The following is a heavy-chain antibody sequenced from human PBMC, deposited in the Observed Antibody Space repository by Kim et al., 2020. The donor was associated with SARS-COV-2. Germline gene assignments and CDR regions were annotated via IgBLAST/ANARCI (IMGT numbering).Heavy chain of an antibody. CDR2: VLSDGSNK. CDR1: GFTFSTYN. CDR3: AREDHNGSSGKDF. D-gene: IGHD3-10*01. J-gene: IGHJ4*02. V-gene: IGHV3-30-3*01. Sequence: GGSLRLSCEASGFTFSTYNMHWVRQAPGKGLDWVAVVLSDGSNKWYTDSVKGRFTISRDNSKDTVYLEMNSLGPEDTAIYYCAREDHNGSSGKDFWGQGTMVTVSS.